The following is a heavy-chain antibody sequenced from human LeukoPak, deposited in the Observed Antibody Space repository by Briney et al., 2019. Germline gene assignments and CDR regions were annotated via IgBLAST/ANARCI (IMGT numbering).Heavy chain of an antibody. CDR3: AKGSPGQRVPGVY. V-gene: IGHV3-30*02. D-gene: IGHD3-10*01. J-gene: IGHJ4*02. Sequence: GGSLRLSCASSGFTFSSYGKHWVRQAPGKGLEWVAFIRYDGSNKYYADSVKGRFTISSDNSKNTLYLQMNSLRAEDTAVYYCAKGSPGQRVPGVYWGQGTLVTVSS. CDR1: GFTFSSYG. CDR2: IRYDGSNK.